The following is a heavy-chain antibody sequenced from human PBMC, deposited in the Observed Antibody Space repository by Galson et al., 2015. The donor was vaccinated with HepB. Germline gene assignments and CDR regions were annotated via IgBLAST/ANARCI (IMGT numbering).Heavy chain of an antibody. Sequence: SLRLSCAASGFTFSNYAMHWVRQAPGKGLEWVAVISYDGSNKYYAGSVKGRFIISRDNSKNTLYLQMNSLRAEDTAVYYCARSVGATTPYAMDVWGQGTTVTVSS. D-gene: IGHD1-26*01. CDR1: GFTFSNYA. V-gene: IGHV3-30*04. CDR2: ISYDGSNK. CDR3: ARSVGATTPYAMDV. J-gene: IGHJ6*02.